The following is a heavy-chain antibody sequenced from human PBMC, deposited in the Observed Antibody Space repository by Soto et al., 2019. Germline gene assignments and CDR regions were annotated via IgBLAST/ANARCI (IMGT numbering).Heavy chain of an antibody. CDR3: VRQLAGGAVGTTEYRFFDN. D-gene: IGHD6-13*01. Sequence: SETLSLTCAVYGGSFSGYYWSWIRQPPGKGLEWIGEINHSGSTNYNPSLKSRVTISVDTSKNQFSLKLSSVTAADTAVYYCVRQLAGGAVGTTEYRFFDNWGQGTQVTVSS. CDR1: GGSFSGYY. CDR2: INHSGST. V-gene: IGHV4-34*01. J-gene: IGHJ4*02.